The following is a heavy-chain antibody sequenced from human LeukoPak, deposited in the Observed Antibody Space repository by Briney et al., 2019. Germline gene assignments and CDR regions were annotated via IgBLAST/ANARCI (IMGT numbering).Heavy chain of an antibody. Sequence: GASVKVSCKASGGTFSSHAISWVRQAPGQGLEWMGGIIPIFGTANYAQKFQGRVTITTDESTSTAYMELSSPRSEDTAVYYCARDRHPGPRIYDYYYYMDVWGKGTTVTVSS. D-gene: IGHD2-15*01. CDR1: GGTFSSHA. J-gene: IGHJ6*03. CDR2: IIPIFGTA. V-gene: IGHV1-69*05. CDR3: ARDRHPGPRIYDYYYYMDV.